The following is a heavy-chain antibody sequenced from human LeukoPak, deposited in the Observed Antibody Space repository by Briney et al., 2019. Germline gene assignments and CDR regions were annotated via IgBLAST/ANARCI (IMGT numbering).Heavy chain of an antibody. CDR2: INPNSGGT. CDR1: GYTFTGYY. J-gene: IGHJ4*02. CDR3: ASDPVGPWQLLVGVY. Sequence: ASVKDSCKASGYTFTGYYMHWVRQPPGQGLEWMGWINPNSGGTNYAQEFQGRVTMTRDTSISTAYMELSRLRSDDTAVYYCASDPVGPWQLLVGVYRGEGTLVTVSS. V-gene: IGHV1-2*02. D-gene: IGHD6-19*01.